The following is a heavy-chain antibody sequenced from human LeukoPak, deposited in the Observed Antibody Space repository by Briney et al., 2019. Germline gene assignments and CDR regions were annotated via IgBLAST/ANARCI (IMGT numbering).Heavy chain of an antibody. CDR1: GGSVSSGSYY. V-gene: IGHV4-61*01. D-gene: IGHD6-19*01. CDR2: IYYSGST. J-gene: IGHJ5*02. Sequence: SETLSLTCTVSGGSVSSGSYYWSWIRQPPGKGLEWIGYIYYSGSTNYNPSLKSRVTISVDTSKNQFSLKLSSVTAADTAVYYCARAFPGGLVRKNWFDPWGQGTLVTVSS. CDR3: ARAFPGGLVRKNWFDP.